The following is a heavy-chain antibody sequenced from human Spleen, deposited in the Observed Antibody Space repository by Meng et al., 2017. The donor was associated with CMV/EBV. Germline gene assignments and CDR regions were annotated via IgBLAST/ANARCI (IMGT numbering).Heavy chain of an antibody. CDR2: IYYSGST. V-gene: IGHV4-30-4*08. Sequence: SETLSLTCTVSGGSINSANYYWNWIRQPPGKGLEWIGYIYYSGSTYYNPSLRSRVTISVDTSKNQFSLKLSSVTAADTAVYYCARPRRQQLVSFDYWGQGTLVTVSS. CDR1: GGSINSANYY. CDR3: ARPRRQQLVSFDY. D-gene: IGHD6-13*01. J-gene: IGHJ4*02.